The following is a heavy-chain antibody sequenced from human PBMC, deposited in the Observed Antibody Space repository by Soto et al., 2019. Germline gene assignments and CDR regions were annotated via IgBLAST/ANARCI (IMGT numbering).Heavy chain of an antibody. D-gene: IGHD1-26*01. CDR1: GYSFTSYG. CDR2: ISAYTGNT. J-gene: IGHJ4*02. V-gene: IGHV1-18*01. CDR3: LWESYEFDY. Sequence: QAQLVQSGAEVKKPGASVKVSCKASGYSFTSYGISWVRQAPGQGLEWMGWISAYTGNTKYAPKFQGRVTMTTDTSTTTAYMEVRSLRSDDTAVYYCLWESYEFDYWGQGTLVTVSS.